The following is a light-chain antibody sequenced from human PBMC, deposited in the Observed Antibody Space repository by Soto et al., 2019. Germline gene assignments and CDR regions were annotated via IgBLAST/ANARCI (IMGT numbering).Light chain of an antibody. CDR1: QSVSSY. CDR3: QHRGKWPRT. CDR2: GAS. V-gene: IGKV3-11*01. J-gene: IGKJ2*01. Sequence: EIVLTQSPATLSLSPGERATLSCRASQSVSSYLAWYQQKPGQAPRLLIYGASNRATGIPARFSGSGSGTDFTPPISSLEPEDFAVYYCQHRGKWPRTFGQGTKLEIK.